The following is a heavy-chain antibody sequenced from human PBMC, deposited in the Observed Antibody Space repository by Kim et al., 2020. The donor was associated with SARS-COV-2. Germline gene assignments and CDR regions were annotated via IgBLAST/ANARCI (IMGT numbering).Heavy chain of an antibody. CDR1: GASVKSGNYY. V-gene: IGHV4-61*01. J-gene: IGHJ5*02. D-gene: IGHD4-4*01. Sequence: SETLSLTCSVSGASVKSGNYYWSWIRQPPGKGLEYIGYSYYTGSTDYNPSLESRVTISIDTSKNQFSLKLTSVTAADTAFYYCARTRLPLPDMTTILWFDPWGQGTLVTVSS. CDR3: ARTRLPLPDMTTILWFDP. CDR2: SYYTGST.